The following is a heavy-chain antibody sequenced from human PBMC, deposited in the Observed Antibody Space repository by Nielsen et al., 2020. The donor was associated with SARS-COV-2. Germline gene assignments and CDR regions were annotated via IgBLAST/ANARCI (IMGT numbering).Heavy chain of an antibody. J-gene: IGHJ5*02. CDR2: ISGSGGST. V-gene: IGHV3-23*01. D-gene: IGHD3-3*01. CDR3: AKDSLRGVVIAMGLFDP. Sequence: GGSLRLSCVASGFTFSSYAMNWVRQAPGKGLEWVSTISGSGGSTYYADSVKGRFTISRDNSKNTLYLQMNSLRAEDTAVYYCAKDSLRGVVIAMGLFDPWGQGTLVTVSS. CDR1: GFTFSSYA.